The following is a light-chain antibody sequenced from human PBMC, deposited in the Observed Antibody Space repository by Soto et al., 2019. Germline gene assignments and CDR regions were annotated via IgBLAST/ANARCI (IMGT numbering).Light chain of an antibody. CDR1: SSDGGGYKY. CDR3: CSYTSSNKV. V-gene: IGLV2-14*01. Sequence: QSVLTQPASVSGSPGESTTISCTGVSSDGGGYKYVSWYQQHPGKAPKVMIYESNKRPSGGSDRFSGSKSGKTASLTISGLQVEDDADYYCCSYTSSNKVFGGGTKVT. J-gene: IGLJ3*02. CDR2: ESN.